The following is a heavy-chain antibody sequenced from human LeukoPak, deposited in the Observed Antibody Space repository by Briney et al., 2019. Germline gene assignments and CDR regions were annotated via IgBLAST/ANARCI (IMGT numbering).Heavy chain of an antibody. CDR1: GYTFTSYY. V-gene: IGHV1-46*01. CDR2: INPSGGST. Sequence: ASVNVSCTASGYTFTSYYMHWVRQAPGQGLEWMGIINPSGGSTSYAQKFQGRVTMTRDTSTSTVYMELSSLRSEDTAVYYCARLEVIAYYFDYWGQGTLVTVSS. D-gene: IGHD2-21*01. CDR3: ARLEVIAYYFDY. J-gene: IGHJ4*02.